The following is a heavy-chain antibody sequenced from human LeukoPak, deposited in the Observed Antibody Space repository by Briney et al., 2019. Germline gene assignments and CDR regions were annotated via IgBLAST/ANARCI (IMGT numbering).Heavy chain of an antibody. J-gene: IGHJ4*02. D-gene: IGHD2-21*02. CDR3: ARGHGAVCGGDCYSNY. CDR2: MNPNSGNT. V-gene: IGHV1-8*02. Sequence: ASVKVSCKASGYTFTGYYMHWVRQATGQGLEWMGWMNPNSGNTGYAQKFQGRVTMTRNTSISTAYMELSSLRSEDTAVYYCARGHGAVCGGDCYSNYWGQGTLVTVSS. CDR1: GYTFTGYY.